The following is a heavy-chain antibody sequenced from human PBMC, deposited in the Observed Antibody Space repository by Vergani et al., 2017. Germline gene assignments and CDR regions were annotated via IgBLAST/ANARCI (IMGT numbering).Heavy chain of an antibody. J-gene: IGHJ4*02. D-gene: IGHD6-13*01. V-gene: IGHV4-61*10. CDR1: GGSVRTSIGYY. Sequence: QVQLQESGPGLVKPSETLSLTCTVSGGSVRTSIGYYWTWIRQPAGKTLEWIGEIFSSGTTNYNPSFKNRVTISVDTSKNQFSLKLKSVTAADTAVYYCARGSRAEGGSGPDKWGQGTLVTVSS. CDR3: ARGSRAEGGSGPDK. CDR2: IFSSGTT.